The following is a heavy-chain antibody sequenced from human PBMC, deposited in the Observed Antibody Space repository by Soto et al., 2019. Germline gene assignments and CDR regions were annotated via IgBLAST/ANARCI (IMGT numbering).Heavy chain of an antibody. Sequence: SETLSLTCTVSGGSISSYYWSWIRQPPGKGLEWIGYIYYSGSTNYNPSLKSRVTISVDTSKNQFSLKLSSVTAADTAVYYCASSRLGRRIDYWGQGTLVTVSS. CDR3: ASSRLGRRIDY. J-gene: IGHJ4*02. CDR2: IYYSGST. D-gene: IGHD1-26*01. V-gene: IGHV4-59*01. CDR1: GGSISSYY.